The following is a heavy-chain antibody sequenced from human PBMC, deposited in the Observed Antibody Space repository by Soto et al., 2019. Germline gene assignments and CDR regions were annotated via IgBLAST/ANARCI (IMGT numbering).Heavy chain of an antibody. Sequence: LRLSCAASGFTFSRYWMNWVRQAPGKGLEWVANIKQDGTEKNYVDSVKGRFTISRDNAKNSLYLQMDSLRAEDTAVYFCARGDTPMITGMDSFDIWGQGTLVTVSS. CDR3: ARGDTPMITGMDSFDI. CDR1: GFTFSRYW. D-gene: IGHD5-18*01. CDR2: IKQDGTEK. V-gene: IGHV3-7*01. J-gene: IGHJ3*02.